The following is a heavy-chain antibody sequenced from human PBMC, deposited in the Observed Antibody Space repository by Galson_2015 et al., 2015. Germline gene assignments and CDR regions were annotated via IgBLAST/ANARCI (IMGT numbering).Heavy chain of an antibody. CDR2: MNPNSGNT. CDR1: GYTFTSYD. D-gene: IGHD3-9*01. V-gene: IGHV1-8*01. Sequence: SVKVSCKASGYTFTSYDINWVRQATGQGLEWMGWMNPNSGNTGYAQKFQGRVTMTRNTSISTAYMELSSLRSEDTAVYYCARGFPRSGHYYILTPPDYWGQGTLVTVSS. CDR3: ARGFPRSGHYYILTPPDY. J-gene: IGHJ4*02.